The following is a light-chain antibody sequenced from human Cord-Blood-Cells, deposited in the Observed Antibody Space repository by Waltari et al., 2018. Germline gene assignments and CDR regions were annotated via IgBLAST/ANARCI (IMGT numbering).Light chain of an antibody. J-gene: IGLJ2*01. V-gene: IGLV1-44*01. Sequence: SVLTPPPSASGTPGQRVTTSFHGSSSNIGRNTVHWYQQLPGTAPKLLIYSNNQRPSGVPDRFSGSKSGTSASLAISGLQSEDEADYYCAAWDDSLNVVFGGGTKLTVL. CDR3: AAWDDSLNVV. CDR2: SNN. CDR1: SSNIGRNT.